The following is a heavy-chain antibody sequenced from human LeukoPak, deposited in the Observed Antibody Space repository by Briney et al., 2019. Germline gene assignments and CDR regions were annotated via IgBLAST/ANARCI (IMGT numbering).Heavy chain of an antibody. CDR2: IWYDGSNK. J-gene: IGHJ4*02. V-gene: IGHV3-33*01. CDR1: GFTFSSYG. Sequence: GGSLRLTCAASGFTFSSYGMHWVRQAPGKGLVWVAVIWYDGSNKYYADSVKGRFTISRDNSKNTLYLQMNSLRAEDTAVYYCARDTYYHYYDSSGYYIDYWGQGTLVTVSS. CDR3: ARDTYYHYYDSSGYYIDY. D-gene: IGHD3-22*01.